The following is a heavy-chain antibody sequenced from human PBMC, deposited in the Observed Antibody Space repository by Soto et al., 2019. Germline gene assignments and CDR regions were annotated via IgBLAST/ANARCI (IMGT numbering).Heavy chain of an antibody. Sequence: PGESLKISFKGSGYSFTSYWIGWVRQMPGKGLEWRGIIYPGDSDTRYSPSFQGQVTISADKSISTAYLQWSSLKASDTAMYYCARLADYCSGGSCYHGMDVWGQGTTVTVSS. CDR3: ARLADYCSGGSCYHGMDV. D-gene: IGHD2-15*01. CDR1: GYSFTSYW. CDR2: IYPGDSDT. J-gene: IGHJ6*02. V-gene: IGHV5-51*01.